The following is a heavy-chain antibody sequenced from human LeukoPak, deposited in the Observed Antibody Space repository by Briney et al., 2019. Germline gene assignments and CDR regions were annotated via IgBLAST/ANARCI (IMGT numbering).Heavy chain of an antibody. CDR2: FDPEDGET. V-gene: IGHV1-24*01. D-gene: IGHD2-2*01. CDR3: ATSNPTVVVPAAHSYFDY. CDR1: GYTLTELS. Sequence: ASVKVSCKVSGYTLTELSMHWVRQAPGKGLEWMGGFDPEDGETIYAQKFQGRVTMTEDTSTDTAYMELSSLRSEDTAVYYCATSNPTVVVPAAHSYFDYWGQGTLVTVSS. J-gene: IGHJ4*02.